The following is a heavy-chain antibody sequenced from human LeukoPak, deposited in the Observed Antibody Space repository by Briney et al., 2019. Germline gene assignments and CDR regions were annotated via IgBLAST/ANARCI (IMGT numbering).Heavy chain of an antibody. CDR1: GYTLTSYA. Sequence: ASVEVSCKASGYTLTSYAISWVRQAPGQGLEWMGWISAYNGNTKYVQKVQGRVTMTTDTSTSTAYMELRSLRSDDTAVYYCARAVRGLYSGSYHDYWGQGTLVTVSS. CDR3: ARAVRGLYSGSYHDY. V-gene: IGHV1-18*01. J-gene: IGHJ4*02. CDR2: ISAYNGNT. D-gene: IGHD1-26*01.